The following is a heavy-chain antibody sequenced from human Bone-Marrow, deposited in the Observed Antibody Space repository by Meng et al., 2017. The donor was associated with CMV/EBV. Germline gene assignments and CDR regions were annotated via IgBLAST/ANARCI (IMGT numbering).Heavy chain of an antibody. CDR2: ISAYNGNT. V-gene: IGHV1-18*01. D-gene: IGHD4-17*01. J-gene: IGHJ4*01. CDR3: AVQTQYGDYVHY. Sequence: ASVKVSCKASGYTFTSYGISWVRQAPGQGLEWMGWISAYNGNTNYAQKLQGRVTMTTDTSTSTAYMELRSLRSDDTAVYYCAVQTQYGDYVHYWGHGTRVTVSS. CDR1: GYTFTSYG.